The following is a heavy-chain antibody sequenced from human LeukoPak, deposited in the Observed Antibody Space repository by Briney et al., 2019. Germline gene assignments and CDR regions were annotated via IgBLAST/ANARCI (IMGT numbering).Heavy chain of an antibody. J-gene: IGHJ5*02. Sequence: SETLSLTCAVYGGSFSGYYWSWIRQPPGKGLEWIGEINHSGSTNYNPSLKSRVTISVDTSKNQFSLKLSSVTAADTAVYYCARPKYSSSWKQYNWFDPWGQGTLVTVSS. CDR3: ARPKYSSSWKQYNWFDP. D-gene: IGHD6-13*01. CDR1: GGSFSGYY. V-gene: IGHV4-34*01. CDR2: INHSGST.